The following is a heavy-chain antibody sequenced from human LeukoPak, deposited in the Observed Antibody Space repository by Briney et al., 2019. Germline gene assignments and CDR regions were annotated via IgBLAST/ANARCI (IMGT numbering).Heavy chain of an antibody. J-gene: IGHJ4*02. CDR2: INHSGST. CDR3: ARGLWFREYYFDY. D-gene: IGHD3-10*01. CDR1: GGSFSGYY. Sequence: PSETLSLTCAVYGGSFSGYYWSWIRQPPGKGLEWIGEINHSGSTNYNPSLKSRVTISVGTSKNQFSLKLSSVTAADTAVYYCARGLWFREYYFDYWGQGTLVTVSS. V-gene: IGHV4-34*01.